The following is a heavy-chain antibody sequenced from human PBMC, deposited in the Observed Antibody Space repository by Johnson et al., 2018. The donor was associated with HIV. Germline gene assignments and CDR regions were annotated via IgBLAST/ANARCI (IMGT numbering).Heavy chain of an antibody. D-gene: IGHD2-2*01. Sequence: VQLVESGGGLIQPGGSLRLSCAASGFTVSSNYMSWVRQAPGKGLEWVSVIYRGGSTYYADSVKGRFTTSRDNSKNTLYLQMNSLRAEDTAVYYCARVSNPQYCSSTSCSGWDGAFDIWGQGTMVTVSS. CDR2: IYRGGST. CDR3: ARVSNPQYCSSTSCSGWDGAFDI. CDR1: GFTVSSNY. V-gene: IGHV3-53*01. J-gene: IGHJ3*02.